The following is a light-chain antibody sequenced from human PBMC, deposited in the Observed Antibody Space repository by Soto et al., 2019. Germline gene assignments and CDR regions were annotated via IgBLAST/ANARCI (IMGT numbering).Light chain of an antibody. CDR1: QSINIW. CDR3: QQYNSYSYT. CDR2: DAS. Sequence: DIQMTQSPSTLSASVGDRVTITCRASQSINIWLAWYQQKAGKAPKLLIYDASTLENRVPLRLRGSGSGTEFTLTTSGLQTDDFASDDCQQYNSYSYTFGQETKLEIK. V-gene: IGKV1-5*01. J-gene: IGKJ2*01.